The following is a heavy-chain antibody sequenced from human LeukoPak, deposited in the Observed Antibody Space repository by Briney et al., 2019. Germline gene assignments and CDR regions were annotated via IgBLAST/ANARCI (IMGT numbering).Heavy chain of an antibody. CDR2: ISGTGGRT. J-gene: IGHJ4*02. CDR1: GFTFSSYA. D-gene: IGHD2-21*01. V-gene: IGHV3-23*01. Sequence: GGSLRLSCAASGFTFSSYAITWVRQAPGKGLEWVSLISGTGGRTYYADAVKGRFTISRDNSKNTLYLQMNSLRAEDTAVYYCAKRSIVVPYYFDYCGQGTLVTVSS. CDR3: AKRSIVVPYYFDY.